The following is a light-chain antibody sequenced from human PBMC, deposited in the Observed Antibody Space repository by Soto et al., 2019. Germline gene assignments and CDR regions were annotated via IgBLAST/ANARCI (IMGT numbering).Light chain of an antibody. V-gene: IGKV3-20*01. Sequence: EVVLTQSPGTLSLSPGERATLSCRACETVGSNYLAWYQQQPGQAPRLLIFDASIRATGIPDRFSGSGSGTEFSLTISRLEPEDSAVYFCHHYGYGADTFGQGTKLEI. CDR3: HHYGYGADT. CDR2: DAS. CDR1: ETVGSNY. J-gene: IGKJ2*01.